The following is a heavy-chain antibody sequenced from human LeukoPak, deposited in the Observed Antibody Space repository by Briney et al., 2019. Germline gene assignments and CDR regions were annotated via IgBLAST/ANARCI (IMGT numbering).Heavy chain of an antibody. CDR2: INHSGST. CDR3: ARVGYCSSTSCPDPFDY. CDR1: GGSFSGYY. Sequence: PSETLSLTCAVYGGSFSGYYWSWIRQPPGKGLEWIGEINHSGSTNYNPSLKSRVTISVDTSKNQFSLKLSSVTAADTAVYYCARVGYCSSTSCPDPFDYWGQGTLVTVSS. D-gene: IGHD2-2*01. V-gene: IGHV4-34*01. J-gene: IGHJ4*02.